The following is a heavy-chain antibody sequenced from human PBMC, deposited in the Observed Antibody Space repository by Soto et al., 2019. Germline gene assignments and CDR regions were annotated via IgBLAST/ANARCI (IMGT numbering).Heavy chain of an antibody. V-gene: IGHV3-48*01. CDR3: ARAGVVPEQDYDFWSGYYSDGMDV. CDR1: GFTFSSYS. J-gene: IGHJ6*02. CDR2: ISSSSSSR. D-gene: IGHD3-3*01. Sequence: GSLRLSCAASGFTFSSYSMNWVRQAPGKGLEWVSDISSSSSSRYYADSVKGRFTISRDNSKNSLYLQMNSLRAEDTAVYYCARAGVVPEQDYDFWSGYYSDGMDVWGQGTTVTVSS.